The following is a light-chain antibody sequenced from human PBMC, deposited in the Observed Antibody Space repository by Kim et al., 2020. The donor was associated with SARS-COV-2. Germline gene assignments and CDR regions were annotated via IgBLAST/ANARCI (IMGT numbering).Light chain of an antibody. CDR3: SSYTTRSTWV. CDR1: RSDVGGYNY. J-gene: IGLJ3*02. CDR2: GVN. Sequence: QSALTQPASVSGSPGQSITIFCTGTRSDVGGYNYVSWYQQHPGKAPKLMIYGVNDRPSGVSNRFSGSKSGNTASLSISGLQAEDEAHYYCSSYTTRSTWVFGGGTQLTVL. V-gene: IGLV2-14*03.